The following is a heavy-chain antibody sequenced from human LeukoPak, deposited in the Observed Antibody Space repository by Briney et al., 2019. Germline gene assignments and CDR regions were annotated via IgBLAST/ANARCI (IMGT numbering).Heavy chain of an antibody. J-gene: IGHJ4*02. D-gene: IGHD3-22*01. CDR1: GFTVSSNY. CDR3: ARDYYDSSGYPD. V-gene: IGHV3-53*01. Sequence: PGGSLRLSCAASGFTVSSNYMSWVRQAPGKGLEWVSVIYSGGSRYYADSVKGRFTISRDNSKNTLYLQMNSLRAEDTAVYYCARDYYDSSGYPDWGQGTLVTVSS. CDR2: IYSGGSR.